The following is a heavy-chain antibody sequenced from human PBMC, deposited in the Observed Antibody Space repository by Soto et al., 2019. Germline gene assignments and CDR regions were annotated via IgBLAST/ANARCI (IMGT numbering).Heavy chain of an antibody. D-gene: IGHD3-10*01. Sequence: EVQLVESGGGLVQPGGSLRLSCAASGFTFSSYAMHWVRQAPGTGLEYVSAISSNGGSTYYANSVKGRFTIPRDNSKNTLYLQMGSLRAEDMAVYYCARQGSAVSSYYFDYWGQGTLVTVSS. CDR1: GFTFSSYA. V-gene: IGHV3-64*01. CDR3: ARQGSAVSSYYFDY. J-gene: IGHJ4*02. CDR2: ISSNGGST.